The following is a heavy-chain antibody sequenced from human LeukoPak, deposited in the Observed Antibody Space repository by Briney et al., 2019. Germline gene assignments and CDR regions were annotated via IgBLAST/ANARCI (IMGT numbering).Heavy chain of an antibody. J-gene: IGHJ6*02. V-gene: IGHV4-4*07. CDR3: ARGSQVPQLWSPYYYYGMDV. CDR2: IYTSGST. D-gene: IGHD5-18*01. CDR1: GGSISSYY. Sequence: SETLSLTCTVSGGSISSYYWSWIRQPAGKGLEWIGRIYTSGSTNYNPSLKSRVTMSVDTSKNQFSLKLSSVTAADTAVYYCARGSQVPQLWSPYYYYGMDVWGQGTTVTVSS.